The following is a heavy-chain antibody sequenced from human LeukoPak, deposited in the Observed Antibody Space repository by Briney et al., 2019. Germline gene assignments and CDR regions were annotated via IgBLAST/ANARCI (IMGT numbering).Heavy chain of an antibody. J-gene: IGHJ4*02. CDR1: GGSISSYY. CDR2: IYYSGST. CDR3: ARDGGSGWYYFDY. V-gene: IGHV4-59*01. D-gene: IGHD6-19*01. Sequence: SETLSLTCTVSGGSISSYYWSWIRQPPGKGLEWIGYIYYSGSTNYNPSLKSRVTISVDTSKNQFSLKLSSVTAADTALYYCARDGGSGWYYFDYWGQGTLVTVSS.